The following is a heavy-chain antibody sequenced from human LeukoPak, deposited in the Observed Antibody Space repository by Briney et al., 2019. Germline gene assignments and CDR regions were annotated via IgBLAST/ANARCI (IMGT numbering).Heavy chain of an antibody. V-gene: IGHV4-34*01. J-gene: IGHJ5*02. Sequence: SETLSLTCAVYGGSFSGYYWSWIRQPPGKGLEWIGEINHTGSTNYNPSLKSRVTISVDTSKNQFSLKLSSVTAADTAIYYCARSHYYDSSGSHNNWFDPWGREPWSPSPQ. CDR3: ARSHYYDSSGSHNNWFDP. CDR1: GGSFSGYY. D-gene: IGHD3-22*01. CDR2: INHTGST.